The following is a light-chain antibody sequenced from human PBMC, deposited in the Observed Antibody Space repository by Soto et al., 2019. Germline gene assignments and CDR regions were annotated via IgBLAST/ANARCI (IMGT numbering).Light chain of an antibody. Sequence: DIQMTQSPSSLSASAGERVTLSCRASQSINSFLAWYQQKPGKVPKLLIYAASTLHSGVPSWFSGSGSGTDIIIISSRLQPEVEANYCQQKYNSAPWTFGQGTKVEIK. J-gene: IGKJ1*01. CDR1: QSINSF. V-gene: IGKV1-27*01. CDR2: AAS. CDR3: QKYNSAPWT.